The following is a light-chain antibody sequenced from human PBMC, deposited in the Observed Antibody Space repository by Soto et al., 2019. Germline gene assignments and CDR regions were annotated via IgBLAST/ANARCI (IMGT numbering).Light chain of an antibody. CDR2: DAS. CDR1: QSISMF. Sequence: DIQMTQSPSTLSASVGDRVTITCRASQSISMFSAWYQQKPGKAPKLLIYDASNSESGVPSRFSGSGSGTEFSLTISNLQPDDFATYYCQHYKSYPWTFGQGTKVDIK. J-gene: IGKJ1*01. V-gene: IGKV1-5*01. CDR3: QHYKSYPWT.